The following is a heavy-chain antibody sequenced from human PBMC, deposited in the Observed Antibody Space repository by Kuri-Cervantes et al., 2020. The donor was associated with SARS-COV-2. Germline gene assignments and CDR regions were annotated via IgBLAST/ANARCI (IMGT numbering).Heavy chain of an antibody. J-gene: IGHJ4*02. CDR3: ARDKDGIEEFDY. CDR1: GFTFSNYG. D-gene: IGHD5-24*01. CDR2: INSISSNI. V-gene: IGHV3-48*04. Sequence: GESLKISCAASGFTFSNYGMNWVRQAPGKGLEWVAHINSISSNIGYADSVKGRFTISRDNAKNSLNLQMNSLRADDTALYYCARDKDGIEEFDYWGQGTLVTVS.